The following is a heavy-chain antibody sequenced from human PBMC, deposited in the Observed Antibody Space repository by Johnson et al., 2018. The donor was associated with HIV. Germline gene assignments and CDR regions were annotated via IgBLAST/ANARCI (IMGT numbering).Heavy chain of an antibody. Sequence: QVQLVESGGGVVQPGGSLRLSCAASGFTFSSYGMHWVRQAPGKGLEWVAVIWYDGSNKYYADSVKGRFTISRDNSKKTLYLQMNSLRAEDTAVYYCAKDQYCGGDCYPDAFDIWGQGTMVTVSS. V-gene: IGHV3-30*02. D-gene: IGHD2-21*02. CDR3: AKDQYCGGDCYPDAFDI. CDR1: GFTFSSYG. J-gene: IGHJ3*02. CDR2: IWYDGSNK.